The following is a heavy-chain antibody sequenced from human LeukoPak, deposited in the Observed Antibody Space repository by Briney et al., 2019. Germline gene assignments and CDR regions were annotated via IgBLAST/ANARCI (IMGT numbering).Heavy chain of an antibody. CDR3: ARALGYSYGGRDY. Sequence: SETLSLTCAVYGGSFSGYWSWIRQPPGKGLEWIGEINHTGSTNYNPSLKSRVTISVDTSKNQFSLKLSSVTAADTAVYYCARALGYSYGGRDYWGQGTLVTVSS. V-gene: IGHV4-34*01. J-gene: IGHJ4*02. D-gene: IGHD5-18*01. CDR2: INHTGST. CDR1: GGSFSGY.